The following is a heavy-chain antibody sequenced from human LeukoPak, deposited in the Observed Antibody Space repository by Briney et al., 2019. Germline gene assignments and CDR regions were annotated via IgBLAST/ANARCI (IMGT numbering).Heavy chain of an antibody. CDR3: ARGVVGATDDY. V-gene: IGHV1-69*02. Sequence: SVKVSCKASRGTFSSYTISWVRQAPGQGLEWMGRIIPILGIANYAQKFQGRVTITADKSTSTAYMELSSLRSEDTAVYYCARGVVGATDDYWGQGTLVTVSS. J-gene: IGHJ4*02. CDR1: RGTFSSYT. D-gene: IGHD1-26*01. CDR2: IIPILGIA.